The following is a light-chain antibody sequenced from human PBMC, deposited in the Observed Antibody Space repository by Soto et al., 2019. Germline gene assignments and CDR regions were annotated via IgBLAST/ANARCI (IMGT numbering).Light chain of an antibody. J-gene: IGKJ1*01. CDR2: GAS. Sequence: EIVLTQSPGTLSLSPGERATVSCRASQSVSINVAWYQQKPGQAPRLLIYGASSRATGIPDRFSGSGSGTDFTLTISRLEPEDFAVYYCQQYGSSPRTFGQGTKVDIK. CDR1: QSVSIN. CDR3: QQYGSSPRT. V-gene: IGKV3-20*01.